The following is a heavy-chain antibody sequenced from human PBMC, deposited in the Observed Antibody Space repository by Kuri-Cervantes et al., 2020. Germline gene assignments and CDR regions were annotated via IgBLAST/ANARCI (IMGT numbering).Heavy chain of an antibody. CDR2: IYYSGST. CDR1: GGSISSGDYY. D-gene: IGHD3-3*01. Sequence: SETLSLTCTVSGGSISSGDYYWSWIRQPPGKGLEWIGYIYYSGSTYYNPSLKSRVTISVDTSKNQFSLKLSSVTAADTAVYYCARSNTQTYYDFWSGASSRSWFDPWGQGTLVTVSS. J-gene: IGHJ5*02. CDR3: ARSNTQTYYDFWSGASSRSWFDP. V-gene: IGHV4-30-4*01.